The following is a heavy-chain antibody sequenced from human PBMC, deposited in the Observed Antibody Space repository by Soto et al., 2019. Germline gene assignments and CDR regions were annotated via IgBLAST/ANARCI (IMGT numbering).Heavy chain of an antibody. V-gene: IGHV4-31*03. J-gene: IGHJ6*02. CDR3: ARDTPTKVEFSGKDRRHYYYYGMDV. D-gene: IGHD5-12*01. CDR1: GGSISSGGYY. CDR2: IYYSGST. Sequence: SETLSLTCTVSGGSISSGGYYWSWIRQHPGKGLEWIGYIYYSGSTYYNPSLKSRVTISVDTSKNQFSLKLSSVTAADTAVYYCARDTPTKVEFSGKDRRHYYYYGMDVWGQGTTVTVSS.